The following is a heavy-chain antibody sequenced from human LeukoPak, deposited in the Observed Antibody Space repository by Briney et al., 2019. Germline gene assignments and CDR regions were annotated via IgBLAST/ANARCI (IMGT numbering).Heavy chain of an antibody. J-gene: IGHJ3*02. CDR3: ARGVEASGVGFYAFDI. CDR1: GASIGSFY. D-gene: IGHD6-13*01. Sequence: TSETLSLTCTVSGASIGSFYWSWIRQPAGKGLEWIGRLYNGGDTNYSPSLRSRVTIPVGTSKNQFSLKLNSVTAADTAVYYCARGVEASGVGFYAFDIWGQGTVVTVSS. V-gene: IGHV4-4*07. CDR2: LYNGGDT.